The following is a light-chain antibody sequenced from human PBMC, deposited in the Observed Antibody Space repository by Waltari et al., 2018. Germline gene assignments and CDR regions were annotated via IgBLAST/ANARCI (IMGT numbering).Light chain of an antibody. V-gene: IGKV1-5*03. CDR2: KAS. CDR1: QTVSNW. Sequence: DIQMTQFPSTLSASVVDRVTITFRASQTVSNWLAWYQQKPGKAPKLLIHKASNLESGVPSRFSGSGSGTEFTFTIQSLQPDDLASYHCQQSDTPPWTFGQGTKVEIK. CDR3: QQSDTPPWT. J-gene: IGKJ1*01.